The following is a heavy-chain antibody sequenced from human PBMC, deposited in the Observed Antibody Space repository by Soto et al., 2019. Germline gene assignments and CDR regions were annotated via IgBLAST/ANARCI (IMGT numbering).Heavy chain of an antibody. V-gene: IGHV3-11*06. J-gene: IGHJ5*02. CDR3: ARQYCSGGSCYSGGWFDP. CDR2: ISSSSSYT. CDR1: GFTLSDYY. D-gene: IGHD2-15*01. Sequence: GGSLRLSCAASGFTLSDYYMSWIRQAPGKGLEWVSYISSSSSYTNYADSVKGRSTISRDNAKNSLYLQMNSLRAEDTAVYYCARQYCSGGSCYSGGWFDPWGQGTLVTVSS.